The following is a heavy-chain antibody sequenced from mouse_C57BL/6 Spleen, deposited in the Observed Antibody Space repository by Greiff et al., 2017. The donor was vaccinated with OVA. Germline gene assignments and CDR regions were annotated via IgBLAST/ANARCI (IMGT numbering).Heavy chain of an antibody. Sequence: VQLQQSGPELVKPGASVKMSCKASGYTFTDYNMHWVKQSHGKSLEWIGYINPNNGGTSYNQKFKGKATLTVNKSSSTAYMERRSLTSEYSAVYYCARGGYYYGSSYYYAMDYWGQGTSVTVSS. V-gene: IGHV1-22*01. J-gene: IGHJ4*01. CDR1: GYTFTDYN. CDR2: INPNNGGT. D-gene: IGHD1-1*01. CDR3: ARGGYYYGSSYYYAMDY.